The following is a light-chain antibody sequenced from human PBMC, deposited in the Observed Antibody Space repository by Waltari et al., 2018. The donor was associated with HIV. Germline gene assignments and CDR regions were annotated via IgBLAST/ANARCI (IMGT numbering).Light chain of an antibody. V-gene: IGLV2-14*03. Sequence: QSALTQPASVSGSPGQPTTISCPGNSIHVGGYNYVSWYQQHPGKAPKLMIYDVSNRPSGVSNRFSGSKSGNTASLTISGLQAEDEADYYCSSYTSSSTLEVFGGGTKLTVL. J-gene: IGLJ3*02. CDR1: SIHVGGYNY. CDR3: SSYTSSSTLEV. CDR2: DVS.